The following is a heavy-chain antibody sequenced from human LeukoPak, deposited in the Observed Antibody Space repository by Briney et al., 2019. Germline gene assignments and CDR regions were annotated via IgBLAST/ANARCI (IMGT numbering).Heavy chain of an antibody. J-gene: IGHJ4*02. D-gene: IGHD6-13*01. V-gene: IGHV3-74*01. CDR1: GFTFSSYW. CDR3: ARESYSSNYNDD. CDR2: INRDGSAT. Sequence: GGSLRLSCAASGFTFSSYWMHWVRHAPGKGLVWVSRINRDGSATSYADSVKGRFTSSRDNAKNTLYLQMKSLRAEDTAVYYCARESYSSNYNDDWGQGTLVTVSS.